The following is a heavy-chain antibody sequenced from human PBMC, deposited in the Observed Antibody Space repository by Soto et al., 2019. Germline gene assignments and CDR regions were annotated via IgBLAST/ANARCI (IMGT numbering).Heavy chain of an antibody. J-gene: IGHJ2*01. CDR2: ISSGGGST. D-gene: IGHD3-22*01. CDR1: GLTFSSYA. CDR3: AKNPPAPYHYDITGYQWYFEL. Sequence: EVQLLESGGGLVQPGGSLRLSCVASGLTFSSYAMNWVRQAPGKGLEWVSGISSGGGSTYYADSVKGRFTVSRDKSKNTLFLQMNRLRAEDTAIYYCAKNPPAPYHYDITGYQWYFELWGRGTLVTVSS. V-gene: IGHV3-23*01.